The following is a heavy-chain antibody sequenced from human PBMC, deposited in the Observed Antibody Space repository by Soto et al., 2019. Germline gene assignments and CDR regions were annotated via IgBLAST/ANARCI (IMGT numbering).Heavy chain of an antibody. V-gene: IGHV3-7*01. CDR3: TFTLSATLGFDP. Sequence: EVQLVESGGDLVQPGGSLRLSCAASGFSISGFWMTWVRQAPGRGLEWMANIKQDGSEKYYVAYVKGRFAIPRDNAKNSVYLQMNSLRAEDTAVYYCTFTLSATLGFDPWGQGALVTVSS. CDR1: GFSISGFW. J-gene: IGHJ5*02. CDR2: IKQDGSEK.